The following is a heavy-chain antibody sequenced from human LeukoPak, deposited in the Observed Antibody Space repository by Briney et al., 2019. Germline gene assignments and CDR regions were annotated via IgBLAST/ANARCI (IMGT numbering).Heavy chain of an antibody. CDR3: ARVPYYDFWSGYYTGWFDP. V-gene: IGHV4-31*03. CDR2: IYYSGST. J-gene: IGHJ5*02. Sequence: PSETLSLTCTVSGGSISSGGYYWSWIRQHPGKGLEWIGYIYYSGSTYYNPSLKSRVTISVDTSKNQFSLKLSSVTAADTAVYYCARVPYYDFWSGYYTGWFDPWGQGTLVTVYS. D-gene: IGHD3-3*01. CDR1: GGSISSGGYY.